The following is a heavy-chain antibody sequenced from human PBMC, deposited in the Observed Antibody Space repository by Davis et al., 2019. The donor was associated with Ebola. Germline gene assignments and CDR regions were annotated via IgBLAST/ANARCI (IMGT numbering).Heavy chain of an antibody. CDR1: GFTFGTYG. CDR2: IWYDGIKK. J-gene: IGHJ3*01. Sequence: GESLKISCAASGFTFGTYGMHWVRQAPGKGLEWVAVIWYDGIKKYYADSVKGRFTISRDNSKNMLSLQMNSLRAGDTAVYYCAKVGGDPRYYGASLPLEAFDVWGQGTVVTVSS. CDR3: AKVGGDPRYYGASLPLEAFDV. V-gene: IGHV3-33*06. D-gene: IGHD4/OR15-4a*01.